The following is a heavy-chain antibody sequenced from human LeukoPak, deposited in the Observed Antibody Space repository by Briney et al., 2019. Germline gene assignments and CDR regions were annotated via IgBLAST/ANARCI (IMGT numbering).Heavy chain of an antibody. CDR2: VSGRDDST. D-gene: IGHD3-9*01. CDR1: GFTFSNYA. J-gene: IGHJ4*02. CDR3: AKWGDYDILTGYYASDY. Sequence: GASLRLSCAASGFTFSNYAMSWVRQPPGKGLEWVSAVSGRDDSTYYADSVKGRFTISRDNSKNTLYLQMNSLRAEDTAVYYCAKWGDYDILTGYYASDYWGQGTLVTVSS. V-gene: IGHV3-23*01.